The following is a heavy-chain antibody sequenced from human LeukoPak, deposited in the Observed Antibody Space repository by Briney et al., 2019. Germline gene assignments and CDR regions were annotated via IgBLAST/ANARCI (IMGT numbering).Heavy chain of an antibody. CDR1: GYTFTSYD. J-gene: IGHJ4*02. V-gene: IGHV1-8*01. Sequence: GASVKVSCKASGYTFTSYDINWVRQATGQGLEWMGWMNPNSGNTGYAQKFQGRVTMTRNTPISTVYMELSSLRSEDTAVYYCARATAEILRYPPRHFDYWGQGTLVTVSS. CDR3: ARATAEILRYPPRHFDY. D-gene: IGHD3-9*01. CDR2: MNPNSGNT.